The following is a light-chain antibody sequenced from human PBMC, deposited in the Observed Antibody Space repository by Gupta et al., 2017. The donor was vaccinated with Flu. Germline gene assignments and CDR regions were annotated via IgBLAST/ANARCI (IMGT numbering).Light chain of an antibody. CDR3: QQYGSSVYT. V-gene: IGKV3-20*01. Sequence: DRATLSCRASQSVNNNLLTWYQQKPGQAPRLLIYGASSRATGIPDRFSGSGSGTDFTLTIRRLEPEDFAVYYCQQYGSSVYTFGQGTKLEIK. J-gene: IGKJ2*01. CDR2: GAS. CDR1: QSVNNNL.